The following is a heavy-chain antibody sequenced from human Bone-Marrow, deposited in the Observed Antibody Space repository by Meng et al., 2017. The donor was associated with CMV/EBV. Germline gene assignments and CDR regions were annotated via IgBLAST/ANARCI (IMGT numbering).Heavy chain of an antibody. CDR2: ISAYNGNT. CDR1: GGTFSSYA. Sequence: ASVKVSCKASGGTFSSYAISWVRQAPGQGLEWMGWISAYNGNTNYAQKLQGRVTMTTDTSTSTAYMELRSLRSDDTAVYYCARVDVLMVYAQYYYYYGMDVWGQGTTVTVSS. D-gene: IGHD2-8*01. J-gene: IGHJ6*02. CDR3: ARVDVLMVYAQYYYYYGMDV. V-gene: IGHV1-18*01.